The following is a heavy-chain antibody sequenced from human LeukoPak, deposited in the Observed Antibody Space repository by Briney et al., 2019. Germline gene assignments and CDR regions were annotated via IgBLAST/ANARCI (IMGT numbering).Heavy chain of an antibody. J-gene: IGHJ3*02. CDR1: GYTFTSYD. Sequence: ASVKVSCKASGYTFTSYDINWVRQATGQGLEWIGWMNPNSGNTGYAQKFQGRVTITADESTSTAYMELSSLRSEDTTVYYCASTVVPAKDGAFDIWGQGTMVTVSS. CDR2: MNPNSGNT. V-gene: IGHV1-8*01. D-gene: IGHD2-2*01. CDR3: ASTVVPAKDGAFDI.